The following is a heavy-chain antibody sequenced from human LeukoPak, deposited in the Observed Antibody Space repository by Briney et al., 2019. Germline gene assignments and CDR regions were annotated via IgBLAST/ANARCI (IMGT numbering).Heavy chain of an antibody. Sequence: GRSLRLSCAASGFSFSNYGIHWVRQAPGKGLEWVALISYEGSIKYYADSVKGRFTLSRDNAKNSLYLQMNSLRAEDTAVYYCARDEVLVFDYWGQGTLVTVSS. V-gene: IGHV3-33*08. J-gene: IGHJ4*02. D-gene: IGHD2-15*01. CDR2: ISYEGSIK. CDR3: ARDEVLVFDY. CDR1: GFSFSNYG.